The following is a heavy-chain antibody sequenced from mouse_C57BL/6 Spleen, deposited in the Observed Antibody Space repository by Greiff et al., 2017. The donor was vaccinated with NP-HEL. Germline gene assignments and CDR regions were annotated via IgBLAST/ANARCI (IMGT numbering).Heavy chain of an antibody. CDR2: IDPENGDT. J-gene: IGHJ2*01. D-gene: IGHD2-4*01. Sequence: VQLQQSGAELVRPGASVKLSCTASGFNIKDDYMHWVKQRPEQGLEWIGWIDPENGDTEYASKFQGKATITADTSSNTAYLQLSSLTSEDTAVYYCTTWDYEFYWGQGTTLTVSS. CDR1: GFNIKDDY. CDR3: TTWDYEFY. V-gene: IGHV14-4*01.